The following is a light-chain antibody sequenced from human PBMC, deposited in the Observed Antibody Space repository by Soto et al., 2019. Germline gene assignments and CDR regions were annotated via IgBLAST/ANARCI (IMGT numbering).Light chain of an antibody. CDR1: SSDVGIYNY. Sequence: QSVLTQPASVSGSPGQSIAISCTVSSSDVGIYNYVSWYQQHPGKVPKLIIYEVTNRPSGVSNRFSGSKSGNTASLTISGLQAEDEADYYCSSYTTSSTRVFGTGTKVTVL. CDR3: SSYTTSSTRV. V-gene: IGLV2-14*01. CDR2: EVT. J-gene: IGLJ1*01.